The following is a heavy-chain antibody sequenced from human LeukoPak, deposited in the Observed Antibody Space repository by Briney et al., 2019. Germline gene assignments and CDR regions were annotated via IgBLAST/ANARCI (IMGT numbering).Heavy chain of an antibody. CDR2: IYYSGST. V-gene: IGHV4-61*01. Sequence: PSETLSLTCTVSGGSISSSSYYWGWIRQPPGKGLEWIGYIYYSGSTNYNPSLKSRVTMSVDTSKNQFSLKLSSVIAADTAVHYCARDSPYGSGTYYTPNWYFDLWGRGTLVTVSS. D-gene: IGHD3-10*01. J-gene: IGHJ2*01. CDR1: GGSISSSSYY. CDR3: ARDSPYGSGTYYTPNWYFDL.